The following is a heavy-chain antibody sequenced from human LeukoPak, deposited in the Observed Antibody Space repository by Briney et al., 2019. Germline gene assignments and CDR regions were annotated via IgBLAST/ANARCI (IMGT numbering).Heavy chain of an antibody. D-gene: IGHD1-26*01. CDR1: GGSISSSNYY. CDR2: IYYSGNT. J-gene: IGHJ3*01. CDR3: AHFKGGSFDF. Sequence: SSETLSLTCTVSGGSISSSNYYWGWIRQPPGKGLEWIGSIYYSGNTYYNPSLKSRVTISVDTSKNQFSLKLTSVTAADTTVYYCAHFKGGSFDFWGQGTMVTVSS. V-gene: IGHV4-39*01.